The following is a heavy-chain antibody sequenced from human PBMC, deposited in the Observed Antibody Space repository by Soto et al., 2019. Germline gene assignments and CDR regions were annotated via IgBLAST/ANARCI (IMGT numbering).Heavy chain of an antibody. Sequence: PSETLSLTCAFYGSSFSGYYWTSIRQPPGKGLEWIGEINHSGSTNYNPSLKSRVTISVDTSKNQFSLKLSSVTAADTAVYYCARVVRYYGMDVWGQGTTVTVSS. CDR1: GSSFSGYY. J-gene: IGHJ6*02. D-gene: IGHD6-6*01. CDR2: INHSGST. CDR3: ARVVRYYGMDV. V-gene: IGHV4-34*01.